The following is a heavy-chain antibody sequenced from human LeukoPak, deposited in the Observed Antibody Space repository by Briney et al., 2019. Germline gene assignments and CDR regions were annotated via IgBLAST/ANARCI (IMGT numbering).Heavy chain of an antibody. CDR2: ISYDGSNK. Sequence: PGGSLRLSCAASGFTFSSYGMHWVRQAPGKGLEWVAVISYDGSNKYYPDSVKGRFTISRDNSKNTLYLQMSSLRAEDTAVYYCAKDRGYCSGGSCYWGFYFDYRGQGTLVTVSS. CDR1: GFTFSSYG. CDR3: AKDRGYCSGGSCYWGFYFDY. J-gene: IGHJ4*02. V-gene: IGHV3-30*18. D-gene: IGHD2-15*01.